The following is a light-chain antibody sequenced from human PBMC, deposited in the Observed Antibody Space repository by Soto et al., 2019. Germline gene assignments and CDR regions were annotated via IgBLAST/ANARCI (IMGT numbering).Light chain of an antibody. J-gene: IGKJ4*01. CDR3: QQRSNWPLT. CDR2: DAS. V-gene: IGKV3-11*01. CDR1: QSVSSY. Sequence: EIVLTQSPATLSLSPGERATLSCRASQSVSSYLAWYHQKPGQAPRLLIYDASNRATGIPARFSGSGSGTDFTLTISILEPEDFAVYYCQQRSNWPLTFGGGTKVEIK.